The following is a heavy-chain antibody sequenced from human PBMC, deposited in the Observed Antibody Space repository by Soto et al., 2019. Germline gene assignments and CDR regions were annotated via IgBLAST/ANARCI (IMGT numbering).Heavy chain of an antibody. CDR3: ARRYGGNFDY. Sequence: SETLSLTCTVSGGSISSNFWNWIRQPPGKGLEWIGYIYYSGSTTYNPSLKSRVTISLDTSKNQFSLKLSSVTAADTAVYYCARRYGGNFDYWGQGTLVTVSS. J-gene: IGHJ4*02. V-gene: IGHV4-59*08. CDR2: IYYSGST. D-gene: IGHD1-26*01. CDR1: GGSISSNF.